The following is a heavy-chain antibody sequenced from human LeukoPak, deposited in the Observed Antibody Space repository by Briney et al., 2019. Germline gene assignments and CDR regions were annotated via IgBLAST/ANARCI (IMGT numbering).Heavy chain of an antibody. V-gene: IGHV7-4-1*02. Sequence: GASVKVSCKASGYTFTSYAMNWVRQAPGQGLEWMGWINTNTGNPTYAQGFTGRFVFSLETPVSTAYLQISSLKAEDTAVYYCARKVETYYDFWSGYPSYYMDVWGKGTTVTVSS. CDR2: INTNTGNP. J-gene: IGHJ6*03. CDR1: GYTFTSYA. CDR3: ARKVETYYDFWSGYPSYYMDV. D-gene: IGHD3-3*01.